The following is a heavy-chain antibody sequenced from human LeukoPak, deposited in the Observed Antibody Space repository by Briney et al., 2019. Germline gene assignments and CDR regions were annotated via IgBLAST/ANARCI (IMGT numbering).Heavy chain of an antibody. CDR1: GYTFTSYG. CDR2: ISAYNGNT. J-gene: IGHJ6*04. V-gene: IGHV1-18*04. D-gene: IGHD5-12*01. Sequence: GASVKVSCKASGYTFTSYGISWVRQAPGQGLDWMGWISAYNGNTNYAQKLQGRVTMTTDTSTSTAYMELRSLRSDDTAVYYCARRSSGYDYYYYYGMDVRGKGTTVTVSS. CDR3: ARRSSGYDYYYYYGMDV.